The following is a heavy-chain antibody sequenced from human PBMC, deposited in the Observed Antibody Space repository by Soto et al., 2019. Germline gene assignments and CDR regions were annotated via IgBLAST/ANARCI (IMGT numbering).Heavy chain of an antibody. CDR3: VGASYNDFWSGYYPPFDY. CDR1: GFTFSSYA. D-gene: IGHD3-3*01. CDR2: ISSNGGST. J-gene: IGHJ4*02. V-gene: IGHV3-64D*06. Sequence: EVQLVESGGGLVQPGGSLRLSCSASGFTFSSYAMHWVRQAPGKGLECVSAISSNGGSTYYADSVKGRFTISRDNSKNTLYLQMSSLRAEDTAVYYCVGASYNDFWSGYYPPFDYWGQGTLVTVSS.